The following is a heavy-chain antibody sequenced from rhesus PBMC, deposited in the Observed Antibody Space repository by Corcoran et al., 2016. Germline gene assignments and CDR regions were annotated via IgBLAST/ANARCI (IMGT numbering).Heavy chain of an antibody. CDR3: ARHTYWGDYYVDY. CDR2: ISGSSGST. Sequence: QQGGGPRLVKPSETLSLTCAVSGYSISSGYYWGWIRQPPGKGLEYIGYISGSSGSTYYNPSLKSRVTISKDTSKNQFSLKLSSVTAADTAVYYCARHTYWGDYYVDYWGQGVLVTVSS. V-gene: IGHV4-99*01. D-gene: IGHD3-34*01. J-gene: IGHJ4*01. CDR1: GYSISSGYY.